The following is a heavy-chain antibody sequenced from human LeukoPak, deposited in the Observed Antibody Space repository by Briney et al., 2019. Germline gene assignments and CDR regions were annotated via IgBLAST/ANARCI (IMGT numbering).Heavy chain of an antibody. CDR2: IRYDGSNK. J-gene: IGHJ4*02. CDR3: AKDHDFWSGYPQYYFDY. CDR1: GFTFSSYG. Sequence: PGGSLRLSCAASGFTFSSYGMHWVRQAPGKGLEWVAFIRYDGSNKYYADSVKGRFTISRDNSKNTLYLQMNSLRAEDTAVYYCAKDHDFWSGYPQYYFDYWGQGTLVTVSS. D-gene: IGHD3-3*01. V-gene: IGHV3-30*02.